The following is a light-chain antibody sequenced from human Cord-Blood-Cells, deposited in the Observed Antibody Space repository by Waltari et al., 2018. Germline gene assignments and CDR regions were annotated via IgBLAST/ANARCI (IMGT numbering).Light chain of an antibody. CDR2: DVS. CDR1: SSDVGGYNY. J-gene: IGLJ3*02. Sequence: QSALTQPRSVSGSPGQSVTISCTGTSSDVGGYNYVSWYQQHPGKAPKLMIYDVSKRPSGVPDRVSGSKAGNTASLTISGLQAEDEADYYCCSYAGSRWVFGGGTKLTVL. V-gene: IGLV2-11*01. CDR3: CSYAGSRWV.